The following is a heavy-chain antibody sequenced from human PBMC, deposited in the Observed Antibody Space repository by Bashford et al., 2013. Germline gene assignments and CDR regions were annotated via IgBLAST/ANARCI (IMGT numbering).Heavy chain of an antibody. D-gene: IGHD2/OR15-2a*01. J-gene: IGHJ4*02. CDR3: TRDSHHGYFSIDY. CDR1: GYTFTSNY. V-gene: IGHV1-46*03. CDR2: IDTSSGDT. Sequence: ASVKVSCKASGYTFTSNYMHWVRQAPGQGLEWMGVIDTSSGDTAYAEKFQGRVTMTRDTSTSTLYMELSSLRSEDTAVYYCTRDSHHGYFSIDYWGQGTLVTVSS.